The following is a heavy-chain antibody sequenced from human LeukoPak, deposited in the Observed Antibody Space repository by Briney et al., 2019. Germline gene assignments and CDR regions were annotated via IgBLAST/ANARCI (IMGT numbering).Heavy chain of an antibody. CDR1: GFTFSSYG. CDR2: ISYDGSNK. V-gene: IGHV3-30*18. J-gene: IGHJ4*02. D-gene: IGHD6-19*01. CDR3: AKDSRAGDFDY. Sequence: GGSLRLSCAASGFTFSSYGMHWVRQAPGKGLEWVAVISYDGSNKYYADSVEGRFTISRDNSKNTLYLQMNSLRAEDTAVYYCAKDSRAGDFDYWGQGTLVTISS.